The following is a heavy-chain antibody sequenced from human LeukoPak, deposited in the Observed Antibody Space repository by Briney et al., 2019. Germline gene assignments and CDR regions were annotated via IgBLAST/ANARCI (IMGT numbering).Heavy chain of an antibody. Sequence: GGSLRLSCAASGFTFSSYWMHWVRQTPGKGLVWVSRISSDGSGADYADSVKGRFTISRDNARDTLYLQMNSLRAEDTAVYYCARRRTSGDLDYWGQGTLVTVSS. V-gene: IGHV3-74*01. CDR2: ISSDGSGA. J-gene: IGHJ4*02. CDR1: GFTFSSYW. CDR3: ARRRTSGDLDY. D-gene: IGHD2-2*01.